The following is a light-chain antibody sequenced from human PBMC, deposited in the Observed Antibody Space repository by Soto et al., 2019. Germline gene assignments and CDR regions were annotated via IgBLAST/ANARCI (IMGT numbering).Light chain of an antibody. V-gene: IGKV3D-15*01. CDR1: QSVSSD. Sequence: EIVVTQSPATLSVSPGERATLSCRASQSVSSDLAWYQQKPGQAPRLLIYGASTRATGIPARFSGSGSGTEFTLTISSLQSEDFAVYYCHHYDNSPPFTFGPGTKVDIK. CDR3: HHYDNSPPFT. J-gene: IGKJ3*01. CDR2: GAS.